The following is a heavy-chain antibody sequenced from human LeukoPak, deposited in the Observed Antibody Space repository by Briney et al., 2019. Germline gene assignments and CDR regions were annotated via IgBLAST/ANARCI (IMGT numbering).Heavy chain of an antibody. J-gene: IGHJ1*01. V-gene: IGHV4-59*08. D-gene: IGHD3-10*01. CDR1: GGSISSHY. Sequence: SETLSLTCTVSGGSISSHYWSWIRQPPGKGPEWIGYIYYRGSTSYNPSLKSRVTISVDTSKSQFSLKLSSVTAADTAVYYCASLYYYGSGSHNAEYFQYWGQGTLVTVSS. CDR3: ASLYYYGSGSHNAEYFQY. CDR2: IYYRGST.